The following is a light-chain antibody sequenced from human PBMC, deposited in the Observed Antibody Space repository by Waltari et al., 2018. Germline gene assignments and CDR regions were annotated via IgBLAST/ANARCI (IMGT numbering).Light chain of an antibody. CDR1: SSDVGGYNY. Sequence: QSALTQPASVSGSPGQSITISCTGTSSDVGGYNYVSWYQQHPGKAPKLMIYEVSNRPSGVSNRFSGAKSGNTASPTISGLQAEDEADYYCSSYTSSRGVFGGGTKLTVL. CDR3: SSYTSSRGV. CDR2: EVS. V-gene: IGLV2-14*01. J-gene: IGLJ2*01.